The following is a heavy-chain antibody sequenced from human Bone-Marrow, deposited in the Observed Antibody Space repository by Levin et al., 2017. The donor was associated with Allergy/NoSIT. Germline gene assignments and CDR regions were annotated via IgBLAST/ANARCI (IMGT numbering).Heavy chain of an antibody. CDR1: GGSFSGYY. Sequence: SETLSLTCAVYGGSFSGYYWSWIRQPPGKGLEWIGEINHSGSTNYNPSLKSRVTISVDTSKNQFSLKLSSVTAADTAVYYCARGAGPYSYGGYFDYWGQGTLVTVSS. CDR2: INHSGST. J-gene: IGHJ4*02. CDR3: ARGAGPYSYGGYFDY. V-gene: IGHV4-34*01. D-gene: IGHD4-23*01.